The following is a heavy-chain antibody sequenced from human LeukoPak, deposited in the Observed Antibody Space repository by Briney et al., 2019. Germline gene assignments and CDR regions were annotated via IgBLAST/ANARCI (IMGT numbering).Heavy chain of an antibody. Sequence: SETLSLTCTVSGGSISSSSYYWGRIRQPPGKGLEWIGSIYYSGSTYYNPSLKSRVTISVDTSKNQFSLKLSSVTAADTAVYYCAREVDYYDSSGLIRDYWGQGTLVTVSS. D-gene: IGHD3-22*01. CDR3: AREVDYYDSSGLIRDY. CDR1: GGSISSSSYY. CDR2: IYYSGST. V-gene: IGHV4-39*07. J-gene: IGHJ4*02.